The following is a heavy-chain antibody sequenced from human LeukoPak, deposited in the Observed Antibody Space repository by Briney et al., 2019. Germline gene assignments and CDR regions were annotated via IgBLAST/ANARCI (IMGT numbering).Heavy chain of an antibody. D-gene: IGHD3-22*01. CDR2: ISDSDGDT. Sequence: GGSLRLSCAVSGLTLSNYGMSWVRQAPGKGLEWVAGISDSDGDTNYADSVKGRFTISRDNSKNTLYLQMNSLRAEDTAVYFCAKRGVVIRVILVGFHKEAYYFDSWGQGALVTVSS. V-gene: IGHV3-23*01. J-gene: IGHJ4*02. CDR1: GLTLSNYG. CDR3: AKRGVVIRVILVGFHKEAYYFDS.